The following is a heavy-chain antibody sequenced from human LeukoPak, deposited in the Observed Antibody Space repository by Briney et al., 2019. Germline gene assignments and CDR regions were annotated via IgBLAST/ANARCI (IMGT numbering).Heavy chain of an antibody. CDR1: GYTFTSYA. Sequence: ASVTVSFKSSGYTFTSYAMHWVRPARGQRLEWMGCINAGNGNTKYLQKFQGRVTMTRDTSASTDYTELRRLSCEDTAVYYGSRWKNDDILTGYYSGWFGPWGQGALVTV. V-gene: IGHV1-3*01. D-gene: IGHD3-9*01. CDR3: SRWKNDDILTGYYSGWFGP. J-gene: IGHJ5*02. CDR2: INAGNGNT.